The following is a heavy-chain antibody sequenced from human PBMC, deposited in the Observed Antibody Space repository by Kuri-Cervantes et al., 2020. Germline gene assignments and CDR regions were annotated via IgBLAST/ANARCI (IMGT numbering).Heavy chain of an antibody. D-gene: IGHD2-2*01. CDR2: ISGGGGTT. CDR1: GFTFSGCA. J-gene: IGHJ4*02. Sequence: GESLKISCAASGFTFSGCAMNWVRQAPSKGLEWVSSISGGGGTTYHADYVKGRFTISRDNSKNTLSRQMNSLRAEDTAVYYCARDAFVVVPAAMGSYFDYWGQGTLVTVSS. V-gene: IGHV3-23*01. CDR3: ARDAFVVVPAAMGSYFDY.